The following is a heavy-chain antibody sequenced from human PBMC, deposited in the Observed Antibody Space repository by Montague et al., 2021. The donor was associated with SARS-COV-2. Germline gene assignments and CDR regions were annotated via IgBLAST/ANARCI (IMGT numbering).Heavy chain of an antibody. CDR2: ISYSGRT. D-gene: IGHD3-10*01. J-gene: IGHJ6*03. CDR3: ASSYYYGSGTYVYNYYMDV. V-gene: IGHV4-39*01. CDR1: GGSVSSSPSH. Sequence: SETLSLTCTVSGGSVSSSPSHWCWIRQPPGRGLEWVGSISYSGRTYFXRSLKSRLTISVDSSENQFSLRLRSVTAADTAVYYCASSYYYGSGTYVYNYYMDVWGKGTTVTVPS.